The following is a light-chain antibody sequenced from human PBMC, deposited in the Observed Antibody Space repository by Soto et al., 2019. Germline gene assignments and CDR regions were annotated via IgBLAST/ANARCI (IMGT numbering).Light chain of an antibody. Sequence: QSVLTQPPSASGSHGQSVTISCTGTSSDVGGYNYVSWYQQHPGKAPKLMIYEVSKRPSGVPDRFSGSKSGNTASLTVSGLQAEDEADYYCSSYAGSNNPLYVFGTGTKLTVL. CDR3: SSYAGSNNPLYV. CDR1: SSDVGGYNY. V-gene: IGLV2-8*01. J-gene: IGLJ1*01. CDR2: EVS.